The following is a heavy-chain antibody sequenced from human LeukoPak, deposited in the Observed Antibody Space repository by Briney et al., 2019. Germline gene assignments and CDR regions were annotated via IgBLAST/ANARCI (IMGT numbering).Heavy chain of an antibody. D-gene: IGHD6-6*01. J-gene: IGHJ4*02. CDR2: IYGGGNT. CDR3: ARGGGAARLFDY. V-gene: IGHV3-53*04. CDR1: GFTVSNNY. Sequence: PGGSLRLSCAASGFTVSNNYMSWVRQAPGKGLEWVSVIYGGGNTYYADSVKGRFTISRHNSMNTLYLQMNSLRTEDTAVYYCARGGGAARLFDYWGQGTLVTVSS.